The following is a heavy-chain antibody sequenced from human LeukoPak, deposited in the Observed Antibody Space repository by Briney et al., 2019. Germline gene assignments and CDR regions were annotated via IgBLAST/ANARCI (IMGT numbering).Heavy chain of an antibody. D-gene: IGHD1-26*01. J-gene: IGHJ3*02. Sequence: SDTLSLTCAVSGYSITSSSWWGWIRQPPGKGLEWIGYIYHSGTTYYNPSLQSRVTISVDTSKNQFSLKLSSVTAADTAVYYCATRNSGSYSIWGQGTMVTVSS. CDR1: GYSITSSSW. V-gene: IGHV4-28*01. CDR3: ATRNSGSYSI. CDR2: IYHSGTT.